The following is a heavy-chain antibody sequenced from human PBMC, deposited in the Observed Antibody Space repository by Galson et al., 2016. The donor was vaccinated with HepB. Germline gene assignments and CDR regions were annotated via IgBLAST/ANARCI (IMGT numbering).Heavy chain of an antibody. J-gene: IGHJ6*02. Sequence: SLRLSCAASGFAFSGSAMHWVRQAPGKGLEWVAAISYHGSDKYYADSVKDRVTISRDNSNNTLYLQMTSLSPEDTAGYYCARDKSFYYYGMDVWGQGTTVTVSS. CDR2: ISYHGSDK. CDR1: GFAFSGSA. V-gene: IGHV3-30-3*01. CDR3: ARDKSFYYYGMDV.